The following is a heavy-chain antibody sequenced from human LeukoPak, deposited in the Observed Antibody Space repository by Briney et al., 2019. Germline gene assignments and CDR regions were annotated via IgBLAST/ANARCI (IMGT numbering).Heavy chain of an antibody. V-gene: IGHV3-23*01. Sequence: GGSVRLSCTASGLTFSNYAMTWVRQTPGEGLEWVSSVSDSGGSTYYADSVKGRFTISRDNSKNTLYLQMNSLRGEDTAVYYCARRYFDYWGQGTQVTVSS. CDR2: VSDSGGST. J-gene: IGHJ4*02. CDR1: GLTFSNYA. CDR3: ARRYFDY.